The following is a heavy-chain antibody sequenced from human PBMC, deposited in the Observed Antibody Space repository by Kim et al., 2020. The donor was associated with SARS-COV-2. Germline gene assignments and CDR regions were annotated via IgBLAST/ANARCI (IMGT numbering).Heavy chain of an antibody. J-gene: IGHJ4*02. D-gene: IGHD2-21*02. V-gene: IGHV3-30*18. Sequence: GGSLRLSCAASGFTFSSYGMHWVRQAPGKGLEWVAVISYDGSNKYYADSVKGRFTISRDNSKNTLYLQMNSLRAEDTAVYYCAKAGGNSRLGPDYWGQGTLVTVSS. CDR3: AKAGGNSRLGPDY. CDR1: GFTFSSYG. CDR2: ISYDGSNK.